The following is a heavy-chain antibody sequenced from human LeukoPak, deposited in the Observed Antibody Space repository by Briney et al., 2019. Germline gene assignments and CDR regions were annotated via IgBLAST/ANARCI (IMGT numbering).Heavy chain of an antibody. Sequence: GGSLRLSCAASGFTFSSYWMHWVRQAPGKGLVWVSRINEDGSTTNYADSVKGRFTISRDNAKNTLYLQMNSLRAEDTAVYYCARDLGGRSGYWGQGTLVTASP. J-gene: IGHJ4*02. V-gene: IGHV3-74*01. CDR3: ARDLGGRSGY. D-gene: IGHD1-26*01. CDR1: GFTFSSYW. CDR2: INEDGSTT.